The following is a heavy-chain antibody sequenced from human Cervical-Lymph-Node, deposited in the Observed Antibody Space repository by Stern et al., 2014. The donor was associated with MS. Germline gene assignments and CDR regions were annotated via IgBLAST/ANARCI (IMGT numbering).Heavy chain of an antibody. J-gene: IGHJ4*02. D-gene: IGHD6-13*01. CDR3: ARDQGGIAGN. CDR1: GDTFSTLS. CDR2: INPLLGTP. V-gene: IGHV1-69*01. Sequence: VQLLESGAELKKPGSSVRVSCKASGDTFSTLSISWVRQAPGHGLEWLGVINPLLGTPHYVKKFQGRVTIIADESTSTVYMNLSGLRSDDTAVYYCARDQGGIAGNWGQGTLVIVSS.